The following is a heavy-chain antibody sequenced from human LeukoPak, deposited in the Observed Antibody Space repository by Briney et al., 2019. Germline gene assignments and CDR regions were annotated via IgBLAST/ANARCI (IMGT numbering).Heavy chain of an antibody. V-gene: IGHV3-7*01. CDR3: ARILLRSESYYNPSDY. J-gene: IGHJ4*02. CDR1: GFTFSSYW. CDR2: IKEDGSEK. Sequence: SGGSLRLSCVASGFTFSSYWMSWVRQAPGKGLEWVAIIKEDGSEKYYVDSVKGRFTISRDNAKNSLYLQMNSLRAEDTAVYFCARILLRSESYYNPSDYWGQGTLVTVSS. D-gene: IGHD3-10*01.